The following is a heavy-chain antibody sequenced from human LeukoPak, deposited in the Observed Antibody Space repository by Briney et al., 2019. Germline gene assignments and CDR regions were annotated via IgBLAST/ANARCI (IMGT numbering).Heavy chain of an antibody. CDR2: IYSNGSP. J-gene: IGHJ4*02. CDR3: ARDRGSSWEF. D-gene: IGHD6-13*01. Sequence: SETLSLTCTVSGGSMGGYYWSWIRQPAGKRLEWIGRIYSNGSPTYNPSLQSRITMTIDTSRNQFSLRMTSMTAADAAVYFCARDRGSSWEFWGRGTLVTVSS. V-gene: IGHV4-4*07. CDR1: GGSMGGYY.